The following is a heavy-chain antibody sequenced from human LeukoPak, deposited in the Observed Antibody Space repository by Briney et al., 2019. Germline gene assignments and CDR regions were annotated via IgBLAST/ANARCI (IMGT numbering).Heavy chain of an antibody. CDR1: GFTFSSYA. CDR3: AKDLSPLYYYYGMDV. J-gene: IGHJ6*02. CDR2: IRGRGGST. Sequence: GESLSLSCAASGFTFSSYAMSWVRQAPGKGMGWDSGIRGRGGSTYYADSVKGRFTISRDNSKNTLYLQMNSLSAEDTAVYYCAKDLSPLYYYYGMDVWGQGTTVTVSS. V-gene: IGHV3-23*01.